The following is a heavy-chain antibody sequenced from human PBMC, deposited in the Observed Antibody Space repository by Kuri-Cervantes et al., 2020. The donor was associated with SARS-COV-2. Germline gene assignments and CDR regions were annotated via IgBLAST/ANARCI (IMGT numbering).Heavy chain of an antibody. J-gene: IGHJ4*02. V-gene: IGHV1-2*02. CDR1: GYTFTGYY. CDR3: ARLGVDYDFWSGYYRPFDY. D-gene: IGHD3-3*01. CDR2: INPNSGGT. Sequence: ASVKVSCKASGYTFTGYYMHWVRQAPGQGLEWMGWINPNSGGTNYAQKFQGRVTMTRDTSLSTAYMELSRLRSDDTAVYYCARLGVDYDFWSGYYRPFDYWGQGTLVTVSS.